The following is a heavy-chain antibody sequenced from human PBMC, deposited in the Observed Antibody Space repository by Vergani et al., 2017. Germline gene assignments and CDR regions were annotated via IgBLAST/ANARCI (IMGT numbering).Heavy chain of an antibody. CDR3: ATVRAFGGSDTYSEYFQQ. D-gene: IGHD5-12*01. CDR1: GQIFTDYD. Sequence: EVQLVQSGAEVKNPGTTVKISCKVSGQIFTDYDIHWLRQAPGKGPEWMGRIDPEDAHTDYAEKFRGRLTITADTSIDTVYIVLSSLTSEDTSIYYCATVRAFGGSDTYSEYFQQWGQGSLVTVSS. V-gene: IGHV1-69-2*01. J-gene: IGHJ1*01. CDR2: IDPEDAHT.